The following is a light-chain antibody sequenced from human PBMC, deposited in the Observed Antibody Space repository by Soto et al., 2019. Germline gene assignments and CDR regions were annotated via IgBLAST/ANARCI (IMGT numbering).Light chain of an antibody. CDR3: QQLNSYPLT. Sequence: SQLTQSPSSLSASVGDRVTITCRASQGISGYLAWYQQQPGKAPKLLIYAASTLQSGVPSRFSGSGSGTDFPLTISSLQPEDFAADYRQQLNSYPLTFCAGIKLDIK. V-gene: IGKV1-9*01. J-gene: IGKJ4*01. CDR2: AAS. CDR1: QGISGY.